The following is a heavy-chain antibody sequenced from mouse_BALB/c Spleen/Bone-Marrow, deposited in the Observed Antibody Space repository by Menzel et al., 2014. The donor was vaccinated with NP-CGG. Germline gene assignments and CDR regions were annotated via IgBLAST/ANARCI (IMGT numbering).Heavy chain of an antibody. D-gene: IGHD3-3*01. Sequence: VQLQQSGAELVKPGASVKLSCKASGYTFTSYWMHWVKQRPGQGLEWIGEINPSNGRTNYNEKFKSKATLTVDKSSSTAYMQLSSLTSEDSAVYYYARGDGFAWFAYWGQGTLVTVSA. CDR1: GYTFTSYW. CDR3: ARGDGFAWFAY. CDR2: INPSNGRT. V-gene: IGHV1S81*02. J-gene: IGHJ3*01.